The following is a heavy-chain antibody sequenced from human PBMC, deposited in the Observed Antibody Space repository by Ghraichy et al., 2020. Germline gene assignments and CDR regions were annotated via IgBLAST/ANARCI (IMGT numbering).Heavy chain of an antibody. Sequence: SQTLSLTCAVYGGSFSGYYWSWIRQPPGKGLEWIGEINHSGSTNYNPSLKSRVTISVDTSKNQFSLKLSSVTAADTAVYYCARVPIGYPIDYWGQGTLVTVSS. D-gene: IGHD6-25*01. CDR1: GGSFSGYY. J-gene: IGHJ4*02. CDR3: ARVPIGYPIDY. V-gene: IGHV4-34*01. CDR2: INHSGST.